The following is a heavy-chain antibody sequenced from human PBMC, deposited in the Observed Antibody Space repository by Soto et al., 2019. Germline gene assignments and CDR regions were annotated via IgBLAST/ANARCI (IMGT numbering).Heavy chain of an antibody. CDR2: IYHSGST. CDR1: GGSIISGGYS. Sequence: SETLSLTCAVSGGSIISGGYSWSWIRQPPGKGLEWIGYIYHSGSTYYNPSLKSRVTISVDRSKNQISLKLSSVTAADTAVYYCARGKYYYDSSGYYGAFDIWGQGTMVTVSS. V-gene: IGHV4-30-2*01. CDR3: ARGKYYYDSSGYYGAFDI. J-gene: IGHJ3*02. D-gene: IGHD3-22*01.